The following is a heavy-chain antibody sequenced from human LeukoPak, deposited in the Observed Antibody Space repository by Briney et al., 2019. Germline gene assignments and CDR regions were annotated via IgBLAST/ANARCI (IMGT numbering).Heavy chain of an antibody. Sequence: PSETLSLTCTVSGGSVSDYYWSWIRQSPGKGLEWIGYIYYTGGSSYNPSLRSRVTMSADTSKNQLSLKLSSVTAADTAVYYCASRKLGNDYWGQGTLVTVSS. CDR2: IYYTGGS. CDR3: ASRKLGNDY. CDR1: GGSVSDYY. J-gene: IGHJ4*02. V-gene: IGHV4-59*02. D-gene: IGHD7-27*01.